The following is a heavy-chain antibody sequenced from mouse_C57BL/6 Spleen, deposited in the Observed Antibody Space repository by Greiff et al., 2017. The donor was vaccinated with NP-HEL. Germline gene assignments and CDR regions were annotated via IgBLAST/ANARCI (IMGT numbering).Heavy chain of an antibody. V-gene: IGHV5-17*01. Sequence: EVMLVESGGGLVKPGGSLKLSCAASGFTFSDYGMHWVRQAPEKGLEWVAYISSGSSTIYYADTVKGRFPISRDNAKNTLFLQMTSLRSEDTAMYYCARRAFHWYFDVWGTGTTVTVSS. CDR2: ISSGSSTI. CDR3: ARRAFHWYFDV. D-gene: IGHD3-1*01. CDR1: GFTFSDYG. J-gene: IGHJ1*03.